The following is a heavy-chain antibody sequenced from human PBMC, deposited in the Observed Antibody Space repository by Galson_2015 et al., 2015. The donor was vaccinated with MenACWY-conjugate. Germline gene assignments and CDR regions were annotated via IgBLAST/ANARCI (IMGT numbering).Heavy chain of an antibody. D-gene: IGHD3-10*01. CDR1: GYSFTSNW. V-gene: IGHV5-51*01. Sequence: QSGAEVTKPGESLKISCTGSGYSFTSNWIAWVRQMPGKGLEWMGIIYPGDSDTRYSPSFQGQVTISADKSISTAYLQWSSLKASDTAMYYCARQLYGSGSPPDYWGQGTLVTVSS. J-gene: IGHJ4*02. CDR2: IYPGDSDT. CDR3: ARQLYGSGSPPDY.